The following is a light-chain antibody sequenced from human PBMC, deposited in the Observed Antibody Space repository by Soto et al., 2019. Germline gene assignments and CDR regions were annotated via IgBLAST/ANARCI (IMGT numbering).Light chain of an antibody. J-gene: IGKJ1*01. CDR1: QGISNY. Sequence: DIQMTQSPSSLSASVGDRVTITCWASQGISNYLAWYQQKPGKVPRLLIFAASTLQSGAPSRFRGAGSETDFTLTINGLQPEDVATYYCQKYNSAPWTFGQGTKVEIK. CDR3: QKYNSAPWT. CDR2: AAS. V-gene: IGKV1-27*01.